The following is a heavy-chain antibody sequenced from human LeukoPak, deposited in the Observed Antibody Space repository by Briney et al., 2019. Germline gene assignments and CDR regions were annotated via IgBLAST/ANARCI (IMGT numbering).Heavy chain of an antibody. Sequence: SVKVSCKASGGTFSSYAISLVRQAPGQGLEWMGRIIPIFGTANYAQKFQGRATITTDESTSTAYMELSSLRSEDTAVYYCARDSGYSSSWYQKTPSDDYWGQGTLVTVSS. CDR3: ARDSGYSSSWYQKTPSDDY. D-gene: IGHD6-13*01. CDR1: GGTFSSYA. V-gene: IGHV1-69*05. J-gene: IGHJ4*02. CDR2: IIPIFGTA.